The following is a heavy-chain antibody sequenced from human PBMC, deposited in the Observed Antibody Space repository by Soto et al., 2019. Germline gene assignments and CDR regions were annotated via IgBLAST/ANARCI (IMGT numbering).Heavy chain of an antibody. Sequence: GASVKVSCKASGYTFTGYYMHLVRQAPGQGLEWMXWIXXXXGGTXYXXXXXXWVTMTRDTSISTAYMELSRLRSDDTDVYYCARDPHPSRGGYYGMDVWGQGNTVTVSS. J-gene: IGHJ6*02. CDR3: ARDPHPSRGGYYGMDV. V-gene: IGHV1-2*04. CDR1: GYTFTGYY. D-gene: IGHD1-26*01. CDR2: IXXXXGGT.